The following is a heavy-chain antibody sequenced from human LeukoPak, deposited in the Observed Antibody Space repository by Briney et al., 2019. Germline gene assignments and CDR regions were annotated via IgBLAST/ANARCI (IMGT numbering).Heavy chain of an antibody. D-gene: IGHD6-6*01. Sequence: GGTLRLSCAASGFTVSNNYMSWVRQAPGKGLEWVSVIYSGGNTYYADSVKGRFTISRHNSMNTLYLQMNSLRTEDTAVYYCARGGGAARLFDYWGQGTLVTVSS. J-gene: IGHJ4*02. CDR3: ARGGGAARLFDY. CDR2: IYSGGNT. CDR1: GFTVSNNY. V-gene: IGHV3-53*04.